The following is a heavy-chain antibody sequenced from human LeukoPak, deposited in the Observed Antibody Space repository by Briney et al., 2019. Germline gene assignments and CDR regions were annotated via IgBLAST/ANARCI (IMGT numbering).Heavy chain of an antibody. CDR3: ARTSHESVLYWSDP. J-gene: IGHJ5*02. CDR1: GVTFSSYA. D-gene: IGHD3-16*01. V-gene: IGHV1-18*01. CDR2: ISGYNGNT. Sequence: ASVKVSCTASGVTFSSYAISWVRQAPGQGLEWMGWISGYNGNTNYAQKFQGRVTMTTDTSTSTAYMELRSLRSDDTAVYYCARTSHESVLYWSDPWGQGTLVNVSS.